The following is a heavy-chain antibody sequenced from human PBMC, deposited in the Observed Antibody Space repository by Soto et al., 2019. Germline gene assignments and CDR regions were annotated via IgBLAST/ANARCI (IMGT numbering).Heavy chain of an antibody. Sequence: ASVKVSCKASGYTFTSYGISWVRQAPGQGLEWMGWISAYNGNTNYAQKLQGRVTMTTDTSTSTAYMELRSLRSDDTAVYYCARDHFGDYGGYYYYYGMDVWGQGTTVTVSS. CDR2: ISAYNGNT. CDR3: ARDHFGDYGGYYYYYGMDV. D-gene: IGHD4-17*01. CDR1: GYTFTSYG. J-gene: IGHJ6*02. V-gene: IGHV1-18*01.